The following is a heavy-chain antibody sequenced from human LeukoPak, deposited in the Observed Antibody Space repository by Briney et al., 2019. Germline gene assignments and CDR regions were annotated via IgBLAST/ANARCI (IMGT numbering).Heavy chain of an antibody. CDR3: ARELTYYDFWSGHTRGAFDI. D-gene: IGHD3-3*01. V-gene: IGHV4-34*01. CDR2: INHSGST. Sequence: PSETLSLTCAVYGGSFSGYYWSWIRQPPGKGLEWIGEINHSGSTNYNPSLKGRVTISVDTSKNQFSLKLSSVTAADTAVYYCARELTYYDFWSGHTRGAFDIWGQGTMVTVSS. J-gene: IGHJ3*02. CDR1: GGSFSGYY.